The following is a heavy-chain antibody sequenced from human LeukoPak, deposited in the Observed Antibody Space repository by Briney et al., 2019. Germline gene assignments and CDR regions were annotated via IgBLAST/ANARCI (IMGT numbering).Heavy chain of an antibody. CDR1: GFTFTKCA. V-gene: IGHV3-23*01. Sequence: GGSLRLSCVASGFTFTKCAMSWIRQAPGKGLEWVALITATGDSAYYADSVKGRFTISRDNSMNTVYMQMDSLRAEDTAIYYCAGDRNSDWYSPLDYWGQGSQVTVSP. D-gene: IGHD6-19*01. J-gene: IGHJ4*02. CDR3: AGDRNSDWYSPLDY. CDR2: ITATGDSA.